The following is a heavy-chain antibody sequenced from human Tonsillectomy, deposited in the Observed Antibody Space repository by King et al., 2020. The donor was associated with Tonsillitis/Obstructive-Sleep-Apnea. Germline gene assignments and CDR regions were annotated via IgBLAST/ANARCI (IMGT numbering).Heavy chain of an antibody. J-gene: IGHJ6*03. CDR3: AKDGGRGYCSSTSCYTGYYYMDV. CDR1: GFTFDDYA. D-gene: IGHD2-2*02. Sequence: VQLVESGGGVVQPGGSLRLSCAASGFTFDDYAMHWVRQAPGKGLEWVSLISGDGGSTYYADSVKGRFTISRENSKNSLYLQMNSLRTEDTALYYCAKDGGRGYCSSTSCYTGYYYMDVWGKGTTVTVSS. CDR2: ISGDGGST. V-gene: IGHV3-43*02.